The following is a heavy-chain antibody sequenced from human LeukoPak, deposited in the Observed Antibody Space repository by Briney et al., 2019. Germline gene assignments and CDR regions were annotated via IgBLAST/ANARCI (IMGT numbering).Heavy chain of an antibody. Sequence: GGSLRLSCAASGFTVSSNFMSWVRQAPGKGLEWVSVIYSGGSTYYADSVKGRFTISRDNAKNSLFLQMNSLRVEDAAVYYCARDVAPIDYWGQGTLVTVSS. CDR3: ARDVAPIDY. CDR1: GFTVSSNF. V-gene: IGHV3-53*01. J-gene: IGHJ4*02. CDR2: IYSGGST.